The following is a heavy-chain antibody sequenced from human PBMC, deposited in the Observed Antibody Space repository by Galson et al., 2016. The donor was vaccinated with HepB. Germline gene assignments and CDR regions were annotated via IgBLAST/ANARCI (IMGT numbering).Heavy chain of an antibody. CDR1: GFTFSTSS. CDR3: ARVKRPWRYYDGSDRDY. V-gene: IGHV3-53*01. CDR2: LYPAGNT. Sequence: SLRLSCAASGFTFSTSSMDWVRQAPGKGLEWVSILYPAGNTYYADPVKGRFTNPSDNAKNPVFIQMNSLRAEDTAVYYCARVKRPWRYYDGSDRDYWGQGTLVTVSS. J-gene: IGHJ4*02. D-gene: IGHD3-10*01.